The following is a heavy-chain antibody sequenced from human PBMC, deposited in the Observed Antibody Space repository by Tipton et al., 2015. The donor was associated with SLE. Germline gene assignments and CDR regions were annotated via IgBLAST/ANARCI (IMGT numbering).Heavy chain of an antibody. Sequence: QLVQSGAKVKKTGASVKVSCKASGYTFTSYGISWVRQAPGQGLEWMGWISAYNGKTNYTQKLEDRVTMTTNRSTSTAYMELRSLRSDDTAEYYCARVGGAVAGFVDSWGQGTLVTVSS. V-gene: IGHV1-18*01. CDR3: ARVGGAVAGFVDS. D-gene: IGHD6-19*01. CDR1: GYTFTSYG. J-gene: IGHJ4*02. CDR2: ISAYNGKT.